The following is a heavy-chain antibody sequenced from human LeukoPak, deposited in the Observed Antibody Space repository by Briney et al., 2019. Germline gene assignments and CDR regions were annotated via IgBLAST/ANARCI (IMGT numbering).Heavy chain of an antibody. Sequence: SETLSLTCTVSGGSISSYYWSWIRQPPGKGLEWIGYIYYSGSTNYNPSLKSRVTISVDTSKNQFSLKLSSVTAADTAVYYCASALGDSSGYYSGGYAFDIWGQGTMVTVSS. J-gene: IGHJ3*02. CDR1: GGSISSYY. CDR3: ASALGDSSGYYSGGYAFDI. D-gene: IGHD3-22*01. CDR2: IYYSGST. V-gene: IGHV4-59*01.